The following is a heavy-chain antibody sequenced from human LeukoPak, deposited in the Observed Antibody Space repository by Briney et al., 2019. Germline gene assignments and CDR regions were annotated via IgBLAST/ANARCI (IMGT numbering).Heavy chain of an antibody. CDR2: IGTSSNYI. V-gene: IGHV3-21*01. J-gene: IGHJ2*01. CDR3: ARGKCSGDCYINSHFDL. CDR1: GFTFSDYA. D-gene: IGHD2-21*01. Sequence: GGSLRLSCAASGFTFSDYAMDWVRQAPGEGLEWVSSIGTSSNYIYYTDSVKGRFTISRDNAKNSLYLQMNSLRAEDTAVYYCARGKCSGDCYINSHFDLWGRGTLVTVSS.